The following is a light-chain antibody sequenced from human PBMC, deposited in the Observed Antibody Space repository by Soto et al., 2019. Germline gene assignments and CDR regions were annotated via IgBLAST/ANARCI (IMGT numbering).Light chain of an antibody. CDR3: QQRSNWPALT. J-gene: IGKJ4*01. V-gene: IGKV3-11*01. CDR1: QSVSSN. CDR2: EAS. Sequence: ILMTQSPATLSVSPGERATLSCRASQSVSSNLAWYQQKPGQAPRLLIYEASKRATGIPARFSGSGSGTDFTLTISSLEPEDFAVYYCQQRSNWPALTFGGGTKVDNK.